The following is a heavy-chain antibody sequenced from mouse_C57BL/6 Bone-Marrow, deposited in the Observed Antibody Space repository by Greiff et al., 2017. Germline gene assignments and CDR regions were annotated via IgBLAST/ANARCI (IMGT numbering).Heavy chain of an antibody. Sequence: VQLQQPGAELVKPGASVKLSCKASGYTFTSYWMQWVKQRPGQGLECIGEIDPSDSYTNYNQKFKGKATLTVDTSSSTAYMQLSSLTSEDSAVYYCARGGVITRDWGQGTLVTVSA. CDR3: ARGGVITRD. J-gene: IGHJ3*01. CDR1: GYTFTSYW. D-gene: IGHD1-1*01. CDR2: IDPSDSYT. V-gene: IGHV1-50*01.